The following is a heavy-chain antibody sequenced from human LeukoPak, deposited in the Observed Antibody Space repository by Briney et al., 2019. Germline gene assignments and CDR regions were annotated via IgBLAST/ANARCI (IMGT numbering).Heavy chain of an antibody. V-gene: IGHV3-33*01. J-gene: IGHJ4*02. CDR1: GFTFSTYG. Sequence: PGGSLRLSCAASGFTFSTYGIHWVRQAPGKGLEWVAVIWYDGSNKFYSDSAKGRFTISRDNSKNTLYLQMNSLRAEDTAVYYCASLDYGDVDYWGQGTLVTVSS. CDR2: IWYDGSNK. D-gene: IGHD4-17*01. CDR3: ASLDYGDVDY.